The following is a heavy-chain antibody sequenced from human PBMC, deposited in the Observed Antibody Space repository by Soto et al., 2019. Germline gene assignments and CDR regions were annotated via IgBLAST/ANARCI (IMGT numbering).Heavy chain of an antibody. Sequence: QVQLVQSGAEVKKPGASVKVSCKASGYTFTSYYMHWVRQAPGQGLEWMGIINPSGGSTSDAQKFQGRVTMTRETSTSTVYMELSSLRSEDTAVYYCAREFASIAARRGYYYYGMDVWGQGTTVTVSS. V-gene: IGHV1-46*01. D-gene: IGHD6-6*01. CDR2: INPSGGST. J-gene: IGHJ6*02. CDR3: AREFASIAARRGYYYYGMDV. CDR1: GYTFTSYY.